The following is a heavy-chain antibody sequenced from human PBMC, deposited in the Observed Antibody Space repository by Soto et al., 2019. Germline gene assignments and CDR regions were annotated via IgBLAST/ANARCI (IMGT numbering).Heavy chain of an antibody. V-gene: IGHV3-15*01. CDR3: TTGPPSAMIVVVINPNDAFDI. CDR2: IKSKTDGGTT. Sequence: GGSLRLSCAASGFTFSNALMSWVRQSPGKGLEWVGRIKSKTDGGTTDYAAPVKGRFTISRDDSKNTLYLQMNSLKTEDTAVYYCTTGPPSAMIVVVINPNDAFDIWGQGTMVTVSS. CDR1: GFTFSNAL. J-gene: IGHJ3*02. D-gene: IGHD3-22*01.